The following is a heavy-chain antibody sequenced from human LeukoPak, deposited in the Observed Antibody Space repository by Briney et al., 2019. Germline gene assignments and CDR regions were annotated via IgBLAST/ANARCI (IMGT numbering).Heavy chain of an antibody. V-gene: IGHV3-7*01. CDR1: GFTFISYW. Sequence: GSLRLSCSVSGFTFISYWMSSVRQAPGKGLEWVANIKQDGSEKYYVDSVKGRFTISRDNAKNSLYLQMNTLRAEDTAVYYCARDRYITRTWGYDFDYWGQGILVTVSS. CDR3: ARDRYITRTWGYDFDY. J-gene: IGHJ4*02. D-gene: IGHD3-16*01. CDR2: IKQDGSEK.